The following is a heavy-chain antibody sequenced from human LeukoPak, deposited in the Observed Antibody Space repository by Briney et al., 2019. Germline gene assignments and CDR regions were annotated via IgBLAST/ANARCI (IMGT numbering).Heavy chain of an antibody. D-gene: IGHD5-18*01. CDR1: GFTFSNHG. J-gene: IGHJ6*02. CDR2: ISGSGGST. Sequence: GGSLRLSCAASGFTFSNHGTHWVRQAPGKGLEWVSAISGSGGSTYYADSVKGRFTISRDNSKNTLYLRMNSLRAEDTAVYYCARDHRTAPYYYYGMDVWGQGTTVTVSS. CDR3: ARDHRTAPYYYYGMDV. V-gene: IGHV3-23*01.